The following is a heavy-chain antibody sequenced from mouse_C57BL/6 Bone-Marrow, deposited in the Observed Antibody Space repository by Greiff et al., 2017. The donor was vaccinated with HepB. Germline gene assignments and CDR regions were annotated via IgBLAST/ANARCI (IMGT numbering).Heavy chain of an antibody. Sequence: EVQRVESGGGLVKPGGSLKLSCAASGFTFSSYAMSWVRQTPEKRLEWVATISDGGSYTYYPDNVKGRFTISRDNAKNNLYLQMSHLKSEDTAMYYCARSLDGYYVGDYWGQGTSVTVSS. CDR1: GFTFSSYA. CDR2: ISDGGSYT. CDR3: ARSLDGYYVGDY. V-gene: IGHV5-4*01. D-gene: IGHD2-3*01. J-gene: IGHJ4*01.